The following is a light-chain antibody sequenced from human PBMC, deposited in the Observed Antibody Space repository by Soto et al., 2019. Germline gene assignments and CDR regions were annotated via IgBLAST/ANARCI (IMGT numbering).Light chain of an antibody. Sequence: DIQMTQSPSTLSASVGDRVTITCRASQSISSWLAWYQQKQGQAPKLLIYDASSLESGVPSRLSGSGCGTEFTITISSMQTDEFATYYCQQYNSYSWTFGQGTKVDI. CDR1: QSISSW. V-gene: IGKV1-5*01. CDR2: DAS. J-gene: IGKJ1*01. CDR3: QQYNSYSWT.